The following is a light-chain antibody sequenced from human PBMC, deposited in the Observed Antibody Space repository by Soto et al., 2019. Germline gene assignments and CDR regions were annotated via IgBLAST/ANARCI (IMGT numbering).Light chain of an antibody. CDR1: QIVSSSY. Sequence: EVVLTQSPGTLSLSPGERATLSCRASQIVSSSYLAWYQQKPGQAPRLLIYGASNRATGIPDRFSGSGSGTDFTLTISRLEPEDFAVYYCQQCGSSPLFTFGPGTKVDIK. CDR3: QQCGSSPLFT. CDR2: GAS. V-gene: IGKV3-20*01. J-gene: IGKJ3*01.